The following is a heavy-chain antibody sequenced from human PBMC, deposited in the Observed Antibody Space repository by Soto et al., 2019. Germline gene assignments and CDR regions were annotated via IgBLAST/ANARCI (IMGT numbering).Heavy chain of an antibody. Sequence: SETLSLTCTDSGGAISGYYWTWIRQSAGKGLEWIGRIYSSGGTKYNPSLQSRVTMSLDTSKNQFSLRLSSVTAADTAVYYCARGQRFSDSFDPWGQGTLVTVSS. CDR2: IYSSGGT. CDR3: ARGQRFSDSFDP. D-gene: IGHD3-3*01. CDR1: GGAISGYY. V-gene: IGHV4-4*07. J-gene: IGHJ5*02.